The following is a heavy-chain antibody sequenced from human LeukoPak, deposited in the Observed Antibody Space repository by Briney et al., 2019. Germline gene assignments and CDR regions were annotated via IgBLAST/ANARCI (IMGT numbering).Heavy chain of an antibody. Sequence: SETLSLTCAVYGGSFSGYYWSWIRQPPGKGLEWIGEINHSGSTNYSPSLKSRVTISVDTSKNQFSLKLSSVTAADTAVYYCARRSGARPTTNWGQGTLVTVSS. CDR1: GGSFSGYY. D-gene: IGHD1-1*01. CDR2: INHSGST. J-gene: IGHJ4*02. CDR3: ARRSGARPTTN. V-gene: IGHV4-34*01.